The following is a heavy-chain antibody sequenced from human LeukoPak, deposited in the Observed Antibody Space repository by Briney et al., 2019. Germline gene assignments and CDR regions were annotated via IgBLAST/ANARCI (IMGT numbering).Heavy chain of an antibody. CDR2: IYYSGST. V-gene: IGHV4-59*01. D-gene: IGHD6-19*01. CDR3: ARVLGYSSGWYLGHFDY. Sequence: KPSETLSLTCTVPGGSISSYYWSWIRQPPGKGLEWIGYIYYSGSTNYNPSLKSRVTISVDTSKNQFSLKLSSVTAADTAVYYCARVLGYSSGWYLGHFDYWGQGTLVTVSS. CDR1: GGSISSYY. J-gene: IGHJ4*02.